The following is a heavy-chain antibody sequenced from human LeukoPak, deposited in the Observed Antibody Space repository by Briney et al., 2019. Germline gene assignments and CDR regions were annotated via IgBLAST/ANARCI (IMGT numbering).Heavy chain of an antibody. CDR2: IYYSGST. Sequence: SETLSLTCTVSGGSISSYYWSWIRQPPGKGLEWIGYIYYSGSTNYNPSLKSRVTISVDTSKNQFSLKLSSVTAADTAVYYCARHGSAITFLNWLDPWGQGTLVTVSS. CDR3: ARHGSAITFLNWLDP. D-gene: IGHD3-16*01. J-gene: IGHJ5*02. V-gene: IGHV4-59*08. CDR1: GGSISSYY.